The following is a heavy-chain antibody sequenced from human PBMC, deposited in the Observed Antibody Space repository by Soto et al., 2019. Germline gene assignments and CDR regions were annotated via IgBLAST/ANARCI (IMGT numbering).Heavy chain of an antibody. J-gene: IGHJ4*02. V-gene: IGHV3-23*01. CDR2: IIGRGGTT. D-gene: IGHD4-4*01. Sequence: GGPLSPSFQASGFPFCTYAMGWVRQPPGKGLEWVSAIIGRGGTTYYADSVKGRFTISRDNSRNTLYLQMNSLRAEDTAVYYCAKDLKVTTGFAPFNYWGQGTPVTVSS. CDR1: GFPFCTYA. CDR3: AKDLKVTTGFAPFNY.